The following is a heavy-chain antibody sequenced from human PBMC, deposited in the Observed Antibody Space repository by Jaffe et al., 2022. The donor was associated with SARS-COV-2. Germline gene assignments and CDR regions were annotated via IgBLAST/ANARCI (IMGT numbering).Heavy chain of an antibody. CDR3: ARTYYYDSSGYTDY. D-gene: IGHD3-22*01. V-gene: IGHV3-48*03. CDR2: ISSSGSTI. Sequence: EVQLVESGGGLVQPGGSLRLSCAASGFTFSSYEMNWVRQAPGKGLEWVSYISSSGSTIYYADSVKGRFTISRDNAKNSLYLQMNSLRAEDTAVYYCARTYYYDSSGYTDYWGQGTLVTVSS. J-gene: IGHJ4*02. CDR1: GFTFSSYE.